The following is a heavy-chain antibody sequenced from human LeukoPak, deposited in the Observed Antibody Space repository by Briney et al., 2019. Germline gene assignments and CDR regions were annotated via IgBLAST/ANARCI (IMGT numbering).Heavy chain of an antibody. CDR1: GFTFDDYA. CDR2: ISWNSGSI. D-gene: IGHD3-10*01. J-gene: IGHJ6*03. Sequence: GGSLRLSCAASGFTFDDYAMHWVRQAPGKGLEWVSGISWNSGSIGYADSVKGRFTISRDNAKNSLYLQMNSLRAEDMALYYCARVYYGSGSLHYYYYYMDVWGKGTTVTISS. V-gene: IGHV3-9*03. CDR3: ARVYYGSGSLHYYYYYMDV.